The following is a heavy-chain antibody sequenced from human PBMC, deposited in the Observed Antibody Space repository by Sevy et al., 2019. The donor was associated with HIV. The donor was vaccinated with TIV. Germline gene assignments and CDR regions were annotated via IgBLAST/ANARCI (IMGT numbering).Heavy chain of an antibody. CDR1: GYTFTGYY. D-gene: IGHD3-10*01. V-gene: IGHV1-2*02. Sequence: ASVKVSCKASGYTFTGYYMHWVRQAPGQGLEWMGWINPNSGGTNYAQKFQGRVTMTRDTSISTAYMVLCRLRSDDTAVDYCARDPRSRITMVRGVDYYFDYWGQGTLVTVSS. J-gene: IGHJ4*02. CDR3: ARDPRSRITMVRGVDYYFDY. CDR2: INPNSGGT.